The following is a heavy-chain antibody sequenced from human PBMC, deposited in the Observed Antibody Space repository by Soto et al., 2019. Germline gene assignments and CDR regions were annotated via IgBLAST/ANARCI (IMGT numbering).Heavy chain of an antibody. Sequence: EVQLVESGGGLVQPGGSLRLSCAASGFTLSDHYMYCVRQGPGQGLEWIARSRNKANSYTTEYAASVKGRFTISRDDSEYSVYLQMNSLETDDTAVYYCAPSWDDRRDFDYWGQGTLVTVSS. V-gene: IGHV3-72*01. CDR1: GFTLSDHY. CDR2: SRNKANSYTT. CDR3: APSWDDRRDFDY. J-gene: IGHJ4*02. D-gene: IGHD1-26*01.